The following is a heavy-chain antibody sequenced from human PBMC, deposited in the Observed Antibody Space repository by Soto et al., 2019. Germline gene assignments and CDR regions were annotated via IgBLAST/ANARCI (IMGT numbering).Heavy chain of an antibody. Sequence: EVQLLESGGGLIQPGGSLRLSCVASGVTFSTFAMSWVRQAPGKGLEWVSGFNDNTGNTYYADSVKGRFTISRDNSKNTLDLQMNSLRVEDTAVYYCAKWRNWFDPWGQGTLVTVSS. CDR1: GVTFSTFA. CDR3: AKWRNWFDP. J-gene: IGHJ5*02. V-gene: IGHV3-23*01. CDR2: FNDNTGNT.